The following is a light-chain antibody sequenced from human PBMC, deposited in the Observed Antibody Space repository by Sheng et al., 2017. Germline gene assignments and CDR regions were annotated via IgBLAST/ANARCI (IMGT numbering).Light chain of an antibody. CDR2: SAS. Sequence: DIQMTQSPSSLSASVGDRVTITCRASESINSYLQWYQQRPGKAPKLLIFSASRLESGVPSRFSGTGSGTTYTLTISSLQPEDFAVYYCHQYESTPPTFGQGTKLDLK. CDR3: HQYESTPPT. CDR1: ESINSY. J-gene: IGKJ2*01. V-gene: IGKV1-NL1*01.